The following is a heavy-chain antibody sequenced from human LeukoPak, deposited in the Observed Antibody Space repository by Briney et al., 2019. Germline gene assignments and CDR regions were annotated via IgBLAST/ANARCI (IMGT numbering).Heavy chain of an antibody. V-gene: IGHV3-30*18. CDR2: ISYDGSNK. J-gene: IGHJ5*02. D-gene: IGHD2-15*01. Sequence: GRSLRLSCAASGFTFSSYGMHWVRQAPGKGLEWVAVISYDGSNKYYADSVKGRFTVSRDNSKNTLYLQMNSLRAEDTAVYYCAKEVAATGDWFDPWGQGTLVTVSS. CDR1: GFTFSSYG. CDR3: AKEVAATGDWFDP.